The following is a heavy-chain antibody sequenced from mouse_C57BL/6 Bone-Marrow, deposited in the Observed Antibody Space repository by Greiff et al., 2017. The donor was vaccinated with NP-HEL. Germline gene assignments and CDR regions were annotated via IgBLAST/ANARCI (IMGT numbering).Heavy chain of an antibody. J-gene: IGHJ3*01. CDR2: IWRGGST. Sequence: VKLVESGPGLVQPSQSLSITCTVSGFSLTSYGVHWVRQSPGKGLEWLGVIWRGGSTDYNAAFISSLSISTDDSTSQVFFKMTSLQAVNTAIYYCARRIYYGYGGCAYWGQGTLVTVSA. V-gene: IGHV2-2*01. D-gene: IGHD2-2*01. CDR3: ARRIYYGYGGCAY. CDR1: GFSLTSYG.